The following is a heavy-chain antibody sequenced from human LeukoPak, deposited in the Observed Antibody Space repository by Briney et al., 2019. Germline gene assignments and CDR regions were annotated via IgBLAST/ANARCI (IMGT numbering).Heavy chain of an antibody. Sequence: PSETLSLTCTVSGYSISSGYYWGWIRQPPGKGLEWIGIIYHRGSTYYNPSLKSRVTISVDTSKNQFSLKLSSVTAADTAVYYCANLRRLRRFLEWSPGYWGQGTLVTVSS. J-gene: IGHJ4*02. CDR2: IYHRGST. CDR3: ANLRRLRRFLEWSPGY. D-gene: IGHD3-3*01. CDR1: GYSISSGYY. V-gene: IGHV4-38-2*02.